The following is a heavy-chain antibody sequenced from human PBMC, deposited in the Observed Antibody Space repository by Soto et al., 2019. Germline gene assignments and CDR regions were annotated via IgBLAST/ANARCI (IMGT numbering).Heavy chain of an antibody. CDR1: GGSFSGYY. D-gene: IGHD2-15*01. V-gene: IGHV4-34*01. CDR2: INHSGST. J-gene: IGHJ5*02. Sequence: KPSETLSLTCAVYGGSFSGYYWSWIRQPPGKGLEWIGEINHSGSTNYNPSLKSRVTISVDTSKNQFSLKLSSVTAADTAVYYCARKYCSGGSCYWSGGWFDPWGQGTLVTVSS. CDR3: ARKYCSGGSCYWSGGWFDP.